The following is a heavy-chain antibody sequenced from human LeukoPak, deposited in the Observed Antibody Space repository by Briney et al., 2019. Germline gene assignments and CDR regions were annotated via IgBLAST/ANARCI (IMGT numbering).Heavy chain of an antibody. Sequence: SETLSLTCTVSGGSISSSSYYWGWIRPPPGKGLEWIGNIYYSGSTYYNPSLKSRVTISVDTSKNQLSLKLSSVTAADTAVYYCAREVAGTPWIDYWGQGTLVTVSS. V-gene: IGHV4-39*02. D-gene: IGHD6-19*01. CDR3: AREVAGTPWIDY. CDR1: GGSISSSSYY. CDR2: IYYSGST. J-gene: IGHJ4*02.